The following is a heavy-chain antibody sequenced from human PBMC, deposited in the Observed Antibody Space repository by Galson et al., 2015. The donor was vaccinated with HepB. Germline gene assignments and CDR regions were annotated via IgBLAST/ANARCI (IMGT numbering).Heavy chain of an antibody. Sequence: AISGDRVSANPAVWNWIRQSPSRGLAWLGRTYYRSKWQKDYAVSMKSRITISTDTSRNQVSLQLNSMSPEDTAVYYCAYGVDVWGQGTTVTVSS. J-gene: IGHJ6*02. CDR2: TYYRSKWQK. CDR3: AYGVDV. CDR1: GDRVSANPAV. V-gene: IGHV6-1*01.